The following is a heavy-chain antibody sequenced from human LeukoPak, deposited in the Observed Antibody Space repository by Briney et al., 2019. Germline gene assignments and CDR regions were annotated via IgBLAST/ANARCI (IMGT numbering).Heavy chain of an antibody. CDR1: GDSFTSYW. CDR3: ARLTDYYGSGSYHPYYFDY. V-gene: IGHV5-51*01. J-gene: IGHJ4*02. CDR2: IYPGDSDT. Sequence: GESLKISCKGSGDSFTSYWIGWVRQMPGKGLEWMGIIYPGDSDTRYSPSFQGQVTISADKSISTAYLQWSSLKASDTAMYYCARLTDYYGSGSYHPYYFDYWGQGTLVTVSS. D-gene: IGHD3-10*01.